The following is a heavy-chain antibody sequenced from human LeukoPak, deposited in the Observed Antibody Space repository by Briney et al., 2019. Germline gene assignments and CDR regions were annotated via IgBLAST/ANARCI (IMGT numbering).Heavy chain of an antibody. D-gene: IGHD7-27*01. J-gene: IGHJ4*02. V-gene: IGHV4-59*02. CDR1: GGSVSGYY. CDR2: IYHTGSA. CDR3: ASRKLGNDY. Sequence: SETLSLTCTISGGSVSGYYWSWIRQSPGKGLEWIGYIYHTGSASYSPSLKSRVTISADTSQNQFSLKLSSVTAADTAVYYCASRKLGNDYWGQGTLVTVSS.